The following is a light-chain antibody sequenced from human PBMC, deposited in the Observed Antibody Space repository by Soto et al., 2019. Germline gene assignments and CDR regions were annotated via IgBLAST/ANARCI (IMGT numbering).Light chain of an antibody. V-gene: IGKV1-5*03. J-gene: IGKJ3*01. CDR2: KAS. CDR3: QQYNRG. CDR1: QSINSW. Sequence: DIQMTQSPSTLSASAGDSVTITCRASQSINSWVAWYQQKPGEAPKLLIYKASTLQSGVPSRFSGSVSGTEFTLKISGLQPDDFATYYCQQYNRGFGPGTKVDIK.